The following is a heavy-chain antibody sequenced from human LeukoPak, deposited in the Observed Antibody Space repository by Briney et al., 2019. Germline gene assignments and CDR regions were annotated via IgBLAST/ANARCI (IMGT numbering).Heavy chain of an antibody. CDR3: ARGIAAADYYMDV. CDR1: GGYISSYY. Sequence: EPSETLSLTCTASGGYISSYYWSWIRQPPGKGLEWIGYIYYSGSTNYNPSLKSRVTISVDTSKNQFSLKLSSVTAADTAVYYCARGIAAADYYMDVWGKGTTVTVSS. V-gene: IGHV4-59*08. CDR2: IYYSGST. J-gene: IGHJ6*03. D-gene: IGHD6-13*01.